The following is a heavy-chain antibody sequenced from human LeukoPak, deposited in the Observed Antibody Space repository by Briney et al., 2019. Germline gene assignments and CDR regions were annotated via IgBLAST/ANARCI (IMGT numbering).Heavy chain of an antibody. CDR3: AKGSYYDSSGSFYFDY. V-gene: IGHV3-30-3*01. CDR2: ISYDGSNK. D-gene: IGHD3-22*01. CDR1: GFTFSSYA. Sequence: GGSLRLSCAASGFTFSSYAIHWVRQAAGKGLEWVAVISYDGSNKYYADSVKGRFTISRDNSKNTLYLQVNSLGTEDTAAYYCAKGSYYDSSGSFYFDYWGQGTLVTVSS. J-gene: IGHJ4*02.